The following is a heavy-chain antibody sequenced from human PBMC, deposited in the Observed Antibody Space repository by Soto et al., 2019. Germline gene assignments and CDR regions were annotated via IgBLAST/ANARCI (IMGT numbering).Heavy chain of an antibody. CDR2: INHSGGST. CDR3: ARGLAYYDSSGYSHYFDY. D-gene: IGHD3-22*01. V-gene: IGHV1-46*01. J-gene: IGHJ4*02. CDR1: GYTFTSYY. Sequence: ASVKVSCKASGYTFTSYYMHWVRQAPGQGLEWMGIINHSGGSTSYAQKFQGRVTMTKDTSTSTVYMELSTLISEDTAVYYCARGLAYYDSSGYSHYFDYWGQGTLVTVSS.